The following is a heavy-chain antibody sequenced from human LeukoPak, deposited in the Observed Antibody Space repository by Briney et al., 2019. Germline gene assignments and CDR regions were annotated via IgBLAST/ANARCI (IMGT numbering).Heavy chain of an antibody. D-gene: IGHD2-15*01. CDR2: FDPEDGET. Sequence: ASVTVSCKVSGYTLTELSMHWVRQAPGKGLEWMGGFDPEDGETIYAQKFQGRVTMTEDTSTDTAYMELSSLRSEDTAVYYCATGAVVVAAYDYWGQGTLVAVSS. CDR3: ATGAVVVAAYDY. CDR1: GYTLTELS. V-gene: IGHV1-24*01. J-gene: IGHJ4*02.